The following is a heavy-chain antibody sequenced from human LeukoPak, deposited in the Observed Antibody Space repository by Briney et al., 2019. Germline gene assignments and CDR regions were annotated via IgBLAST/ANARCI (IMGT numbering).Heavy chain of an antibody. Sequence: GGSLRLSCAASGFTFSSYSMNWVRQAPGKGLGWVSSISSSSSYIYYADSVKGRFTISRDNAKNSLYLQMNSLRAEDTAVYYCARGGSSGYNYNAFDIWGRGTMVTVSS. CDR1: GFTFSSYS. J-gene: IGHJ3*02. V-gene: IGHV3-21*01. CDR2: ISSSSSYI. D-gene: IGHD3-22*01. CDR3: ARGGSSGYNYNAFDI.